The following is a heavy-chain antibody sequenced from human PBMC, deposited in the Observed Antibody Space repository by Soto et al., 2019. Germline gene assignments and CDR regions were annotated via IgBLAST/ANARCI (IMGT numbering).Heavy chain of an antibody. J-gene: IGHJ4*02. V-gene: IGHV4-39*01. CDR1: NGSINSTNKY. CDR2: IFYNGDT. CDR3: VRLPSIVF. Sequence: SQTLSLTCCVANGSINSTNKYRGWIRQPPGMGLEWVGSIFYNGDTYYNPSLKSRVSISVDTAKNQFSLKMTFVTAADTAVYYCVRLPSIVFWGQGTLVTVSS. D-gene: IGHD1-26*01.